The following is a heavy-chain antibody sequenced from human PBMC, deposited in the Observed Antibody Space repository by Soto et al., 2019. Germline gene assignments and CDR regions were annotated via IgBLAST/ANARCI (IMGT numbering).Heavy chain of an antibody. CDR2: ISNSGGNT. CDR3: AKEWGRPLDY. J-gene: IGHJ4*02. Sequence: EVQLLQSGGGLVQPGGSLRLSCAASGFTFSSYAINWVRQAPGKGLEWVSAISNSGGNTYYADSVMGRFTISRDNSKNRLFLQMNSLRVEDTAIYYCAKEWGRPLDYWGQGTLVTVSS. V-gene: IGHV3-23*01. CDR1: GFTFSSYA. D-gene: IGHD7-27*01.